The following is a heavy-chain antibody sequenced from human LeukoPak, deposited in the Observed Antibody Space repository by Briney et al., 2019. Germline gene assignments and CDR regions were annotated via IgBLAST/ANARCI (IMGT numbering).Heavy chain of an antibody. CDR1: GFTFSSYS. CDR3: ARDAKGYCSDGVCAD. J-gene: IGHJ4*02. V-gene: IGHV3-21*01. D-gene: IGHD2-8*01. Sequence: PGGSLRVSCVASGFTFSSYSMNWVRQAPGKGLEWVSSISSTTNYICDYADSVRGRFTISRDNAKNSLYLQMNSLRAEDTAVYYCARDAKGYCSDGVCADWGQGTLVTVSS. CDR2: ISSTTNYI.